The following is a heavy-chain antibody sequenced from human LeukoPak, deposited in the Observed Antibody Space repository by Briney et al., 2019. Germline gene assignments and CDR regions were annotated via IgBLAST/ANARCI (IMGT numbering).Heavy chain of an antibody. Sequence: GGSLRLSSAASGFTFSSYWMHWVRQAPGKGLVWVSRINGDGSSTSYADSVKGRFTISRDNAKNTLYLQMNSLRVEDTAVYYCAMIAVAGAGYWGQGTLVTVPS. CDR1: GFTFSSYW. CDR3: AMIAVAGAGY. D-gene: IGHD6-19*01. CDR2: INGDGSST. V-gene: IGHV3-74*01. J-gene: IGHJ4*02.